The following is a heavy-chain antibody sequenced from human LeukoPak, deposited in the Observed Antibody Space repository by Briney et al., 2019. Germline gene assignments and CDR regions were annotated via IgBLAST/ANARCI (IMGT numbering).Heavy chain of an antibody. V-gene: IGHV1-69*06. Sequence: ASVKVSCKASGGTFSSYAISWVRQAPGQGLEWMGGIIPIFGTANYAQKFQGRVTITADKSTSTAYMELSSLRSEDTAVYYCARSLTTMVRGVIISAIDYWGQGTLVTVSS. D-gene: IGHD3-10*01. CDR3: ARSLTTMVRGVIISAIDY. J-gene: IGHJ4*02. CDR2: IIPIFGTA. CDR1: GGTFSSYA.